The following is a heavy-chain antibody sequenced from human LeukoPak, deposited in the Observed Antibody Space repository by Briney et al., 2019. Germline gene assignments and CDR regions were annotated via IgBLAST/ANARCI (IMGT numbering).Heavy chain of an antibody. Sequence: SETLSLTCTVSGGSISSHYWTWIRQSPGKGLEWIGYIHYSGSTSYNPSLKNRVTISVDTSKNQFSLKLSSVTAADTAVYYCARDLGGYYNFDYWGEGALVTVSS. CDR3: ARDLGGYYNFDY. CDR1: GGSISSHY. V-gene: IGHV4-59*11. D-gene: IGHD3-3*01. CDR2: IHYSGST. J-gene: IGHJ4*02.